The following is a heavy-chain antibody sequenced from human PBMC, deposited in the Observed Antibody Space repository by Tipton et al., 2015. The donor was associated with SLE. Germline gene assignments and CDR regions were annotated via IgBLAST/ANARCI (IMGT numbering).Heavy chain of an antibody. CDR3: ARVSSGTNYAIES. V-gene: IGHV4-59*11. CDR1: GGSINSHY. D-gene: IGHD4/OR15-4a*01. Sequence: SLTCTVSGGSINSHYWSWIRQSPGTRLEWLGYIDYTEGTNYNPSLQSRVTISVDTSKNQFSLKVSSVTAADTAVYYCARVSSGTNYAIESWGQGTLVTVSS. J-gene: IGHJ4*02. CDR2: IDYTEGT.